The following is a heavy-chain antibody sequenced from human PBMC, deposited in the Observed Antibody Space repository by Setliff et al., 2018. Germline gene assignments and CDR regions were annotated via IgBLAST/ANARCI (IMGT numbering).Heavy chain of an antibody. J-gene: IGHJ5*02. CDR2: IYTSGST. CDR1: GGSISSGSYY. CDR3: ARDRWGGGWFDP. Sequence: SETLSLTCTVSGGSISSGSYYWSWIRQPAGKGLEWIGRIYTSGSTNYSPSLKSRVTISVDTSKNQFSLRLNSVTAADTAMYYCARDRWGGGWFDPWGQGTLVTVSS. V-gene: IGHV4-61*02. D-gene: IGHD3-10*01.